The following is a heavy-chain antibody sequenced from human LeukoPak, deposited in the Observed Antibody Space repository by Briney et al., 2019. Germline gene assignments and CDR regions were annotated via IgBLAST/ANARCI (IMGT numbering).Heavy chain of an antibody. V-gene: IGHV4-34*01. CDR2: INHSGST. CDR1: GGSFSGYY. Sequence: SETLSLTCAVYGGSFSGYYWSWIRQPPGKGLEWIGEINHSGSTNYNPSLKSRVTISVDTSKNQFSLKLSSVTAADTAVYYCVSSKLRGYYYMDVWGKGTTVTISS. J-gene: IGHJ6*03. D-gene: IGHD4-17*01. CDR3: VSSKLRGYYYMDV.